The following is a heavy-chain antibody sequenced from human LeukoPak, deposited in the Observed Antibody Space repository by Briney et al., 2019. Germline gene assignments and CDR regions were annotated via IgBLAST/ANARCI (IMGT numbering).Heavy chain of an antibody. CDR1: GFSFSSYG. D-gene: IGHD2-15*01. CDR2: ISGSGGST. Sequence: PGGSLRLSCAASGFSFSSYGMNWVRQAPGKGLEWVSVISGSGGSTDYADSVKGRFTISRDNSKNTLYLQMNSLRAEDTAVYYCARVLRYCSGGNCYSGGLGYMDVWGKGTTVTISS. V-gene: IGHV3-23*01. J-gene: IGHJ6*03. CDR3: ARVLRYCSGGNCYSGGLGYMDV.